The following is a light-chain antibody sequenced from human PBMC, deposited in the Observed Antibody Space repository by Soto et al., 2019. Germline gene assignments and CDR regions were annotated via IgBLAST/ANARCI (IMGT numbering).Light chain of an antibody. CDR3: QQYNNYWT. CDR2: KAS. CDR1: QTISSW. J-gene: IGKJ1*01. V-gene: IGKV1-5*03. Sequence: DIQMTQSPSTLSGSVGDRVTITCRASQTISSWLAWYQQKPGKAPKLLIYKASSLESGVPSRFSGSGSGTEFTLTISSLQPDDFATYYCQQYNNYWTFGLGTKVDIK.